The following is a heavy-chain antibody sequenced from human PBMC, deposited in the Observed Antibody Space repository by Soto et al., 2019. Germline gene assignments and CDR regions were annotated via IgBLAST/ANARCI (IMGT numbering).Heavy chain of an antibody. CDR2: IYYSGST. Sequence: ASETLPPTCTVSGGSISSGGYYWSWVRQHPGKGLEWIGYIYYSGSTYYNPSLKSRVTISVDTSKNQFSLKLSSVTAADTAVYYCARGRDSSGYYFFDSWGQGTLVTVSS. CDR1: GGSISSGGYY. D-gene: IGHD3-22*01. CDR3: ARGRDSSGYYFFDS. J-gene: IGHJ4*02. V-gene: IGHV4-31*03.